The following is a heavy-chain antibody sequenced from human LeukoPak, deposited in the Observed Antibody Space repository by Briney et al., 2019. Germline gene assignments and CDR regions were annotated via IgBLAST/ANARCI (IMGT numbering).Heavy chain of an antibody. Sequence: GASVTVSCKASVYTFTPYYMHWVRQAPGQALEGMGWINPNSGVTNYAQKFQGRVTMTRDTSISTAYMELSRLRSDDTAVYYCARGNVGPYDNSGYYSFDYWGQGTLVTVSS. J-gene: IGHJ4*02. CDR3: ARGNVGPYDNSGYYSFDY. V-gene: IGHV1-2*02. CDR2: INPNSGVT. CDR1: VYTFTPYY. D-gene: IGHD3-22*01.